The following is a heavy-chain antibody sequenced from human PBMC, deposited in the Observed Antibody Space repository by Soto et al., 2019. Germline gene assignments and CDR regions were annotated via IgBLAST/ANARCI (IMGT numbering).Heavy chain of an antibody. J-gene: IGHJ4*02. Sequence: QVQLVESGGGVVQPGRSLRLSCAASGFTFSHYGIHWVRQAPGKGLEWLAVISYDGSNKHYADSVKGRFTVSRDNSKNTLYLKMNSLTAEATAFYFCARYSGKYQGPIDYWGQGTLVTVSS. V-gene: IGHV3-30*03. CDR3: ARYSGKYQGPIDY. D-gene: IGHD1-26*01. CDR2: ISYDGSNK. CDR1: GFTFSHYG.